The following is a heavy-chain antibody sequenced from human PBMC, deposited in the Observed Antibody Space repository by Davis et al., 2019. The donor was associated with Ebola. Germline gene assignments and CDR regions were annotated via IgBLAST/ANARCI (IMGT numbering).Heavy chain of an antibody. CDR1: GFTFSSYG. J-gene: IGHJ4*02. Sequence: GGSLRPSCAAPGFTFSSYGMHWVRQAPGKGLEWVAVIWYDGSNKYYADSVKGRFTISRDNSKNTLYLQMNSLRAEDTAVYYCARDLTDIVVVVAATPLGYWGQGTLVTVSS. CDR2: IWYDGSNK. V-gene: IGHV3-33*01. D-gene: IGHD2-15*01. CDR3: ARDLTDIVVVVAATPLGY.